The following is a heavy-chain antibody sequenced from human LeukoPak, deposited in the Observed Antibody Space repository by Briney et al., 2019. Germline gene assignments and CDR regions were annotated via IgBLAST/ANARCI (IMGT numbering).Heavy chain of an antibody. CDR3: ARGLWGRNYEDWYFDL. CDR2: INPSGVDT. J-gene: IGHJ2*01. Sequence: GASVKVSCKPSGNSFISYYMHWVGQAPGQGLEWMGIINPSGVDTNYAAKFQGRVTMTRDTSTNTVYIKLSSLRSEDTAVYYCARGLWGRNYEDWYFDLWGRGTLVTVSS. V-gene: IGHV1-46*01. CDR1: GNSFISYY. D-gene: IGHD1-7*01.